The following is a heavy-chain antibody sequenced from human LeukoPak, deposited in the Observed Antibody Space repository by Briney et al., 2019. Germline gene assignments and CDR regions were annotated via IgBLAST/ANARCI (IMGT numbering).Heavy chain of an antibody. Sequence: PGGSLRLSCTASGFTFTTYAMSWVRQAPGKGLEWVSTISGNGGATYSADSVKGRFTISRDNSKNTLSLQMNSLGAEDTAVYYCARGVTYLGDFDYWGQGTLVTVSS. CDR2: ISGNGGAT. V-gene: IGHV3-23*01. CDR1: GFTFTTYA. D-gene: IGHD3-10*01. CDR3: ARGVTYLGDFDY. J-gene: IGHJ4*02.